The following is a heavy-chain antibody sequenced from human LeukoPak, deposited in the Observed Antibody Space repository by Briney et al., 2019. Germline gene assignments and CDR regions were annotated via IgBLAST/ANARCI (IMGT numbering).Heavy chain of an antibody. CDR2: ISGSGGST. V-gene: IGHV3-23*01. CDR3: AKGFYYDSSAYFDY. J-gene: IGHJ4*02. D-gene: IGHD3-22*01. CDR1: GFTFSNYA. Sequence: GSLRLSCAVSGFTFSNYAMSWVRQAPGKGLEWVSHISGSGGSTYYADSVKGRFTISRDNSKNTLYLQVNSLRADDTAVYYCAKGFYYDSSAYFDYWGQGTLVTVSS.